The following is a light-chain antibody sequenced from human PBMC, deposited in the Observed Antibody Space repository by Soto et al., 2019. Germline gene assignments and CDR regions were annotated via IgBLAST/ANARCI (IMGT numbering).Light chain of an antibody. CDR2: GNT. V-gene: IGLV1-44*01. CDR3: ATWNDGVFV. Sequence: QSVLTQPPSASGTPGQRVTISCSGNTSNIGRSTVSWYQQFPGAAPKLLIYGNTQRPLGVPARFSGSKSDTSASLAISGLQSEDEADYYCATWNDGVFVFGIGTKVTVL. CDR1: TSNIGRST. J-gene: IGLJ1*01.